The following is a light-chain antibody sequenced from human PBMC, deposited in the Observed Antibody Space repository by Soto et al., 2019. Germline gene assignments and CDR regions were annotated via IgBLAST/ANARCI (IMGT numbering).Light chain of an antibody. CDR2: GAS. J-gene: IGKJ1*01. V-gene: IGKV3-15*01. Sequence: IGMTHSLATLSLSTLERATLSLSSSQSVNSNLAWYQQKPGQAHRLIIYGASTRATGIPARFSGSGSGTEFTLTISSLLSEDYAVYYCQQYYTWPPEPFCQGTNVDI. CDR1: QSVNSN. CDR3: QQYYTWPPEP.